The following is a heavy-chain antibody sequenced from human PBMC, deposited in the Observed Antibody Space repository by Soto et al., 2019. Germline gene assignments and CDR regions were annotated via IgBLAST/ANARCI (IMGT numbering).Heavy chain of an antibody. D-gene: IGHD6-13*01. CDR3: ARDQAAADHYYYGMDV. Sequence: QVQVLQAGAEVKKPGASVRVSCFTSGYTFTHHGIHWVRQAPGQGLEWIGWITGYNGDTKFAQKFRGRVTLTRDTSTATFYMDLRSLKSDDTAVYYCARDQAAADHYYYGMDVWGQGTTVTVSS. CDR2: ITGYNGDT. V-gene: IGHV1-18*01. CDR1: GYTFTHHG. J-gene: IGHJ6*02.